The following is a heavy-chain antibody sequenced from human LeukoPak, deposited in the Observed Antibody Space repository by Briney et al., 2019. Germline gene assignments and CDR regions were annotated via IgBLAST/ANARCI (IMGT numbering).Heavy chain of an antibody. V-gene: IGHV3-23*01. CDR3: AKAPVAYYYDSSGYYLGFDY. Sequence: PGGSLRLSCAASGFTLSSYAMSWVRQAPGKGLEWVSTISGSGGSTYYADSVKGRFTISRDNSKNTLYLQMNSLRAEDTAVYYCAKAPVAYYYDSSGYYLGFDYWGQGTLVTVSS. J-gene: IGHJ4*02. D-gene: IGHD3-22*01. CDR2: ISGSGGST. CDR1: GFTLSSYA.